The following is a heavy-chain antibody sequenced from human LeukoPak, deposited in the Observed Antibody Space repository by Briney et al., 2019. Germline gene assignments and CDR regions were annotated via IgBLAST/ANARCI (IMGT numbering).Heavy chain of an antibody. CDR1: GGSISSYY. CDR2: IYYSGST. V-gene: IGHV4-59*01. CDR3: ARGGVDIVATNYYYYGMDV. J-gene: IGHJ6*02. Sequence: KSSETLSLTCTVSGGSISSYYWSWIRQPPGKGLEWIGYIYYSGSTNYNPSLKSRVTISVDTSKNQFSLKLSSVTAADTAVYYCARGGVDIVATNYYYYGMDVWGQGTTVTVSS. D-gene: IGHD5-12*01.